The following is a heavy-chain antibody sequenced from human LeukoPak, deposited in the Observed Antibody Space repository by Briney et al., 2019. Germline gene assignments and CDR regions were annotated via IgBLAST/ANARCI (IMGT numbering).Heavy chain of an antibody. Sequence: GGSLRLSCAASGITFSSYGMHWVRQAPGKGLEWVSYISTSSSTKYYADSVKGRFTISRDNAKNSLYLQMNSLRAEDTALYYCARVSAVAGTLGYWGQGTLVTVSS. CDR2: ISTSSSTK. D-gene: IGHD6-19*01. CDR3: ARVSAVAGTLGY. V-gene: IGHV3-48*01. J-gene: IGHJ4*02. CDR1: GITFSSYG.